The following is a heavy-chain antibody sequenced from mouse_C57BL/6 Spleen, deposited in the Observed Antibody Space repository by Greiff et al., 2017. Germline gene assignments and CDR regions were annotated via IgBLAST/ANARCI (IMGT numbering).Heavy chain of an antibody. CDR3: ARKDYGSHFDY. Sequence: QVQLQQPGAELVKPGASVKLSCKASGYTFTSYWMHWVKQRPGQGLEWIGMIHPNSGSTNYNQKFKGKSTLTVDKSSSTAYMQLSSLTSEDSAVYYCARKDYGSHFDYWGQGTTLTVSS. CDR1: GYTFTSYW. J-gene: IGHJ2*01. D-gene: IGHD1-1*01. V-gene: IGHV1-64*01. CDR2: IHPNSGST.